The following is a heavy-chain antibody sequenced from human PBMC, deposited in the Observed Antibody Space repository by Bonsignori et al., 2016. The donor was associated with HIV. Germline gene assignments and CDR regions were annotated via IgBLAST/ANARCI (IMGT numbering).Heavy chain of an antibody. J-gene: IGHJ4*02. CDR3: ARDKAAAGIPFDY. D-gene: IGHD6-13*01. Sequence: PGKGLEWIGEINHSGSTNYNPSLKSRVTISVDTSKNQFSLKLSSVTAADTAVYYCARDKAAAGIPFDYWGQGTLVTVSS. CDR2: INHSGST. V-gene: IGHV4-34*01.